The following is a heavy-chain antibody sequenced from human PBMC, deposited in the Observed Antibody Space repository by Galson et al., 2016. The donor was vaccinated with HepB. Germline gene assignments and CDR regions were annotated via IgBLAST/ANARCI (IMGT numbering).Heavy chain of an antibody. CDR1: GYIFTSYD. CDR3: ASWRGTVSGWSGPLDF. D-gene: IGHD6-19*01. Sequence: SVKVSCKASGYIFTSYDINWVRQAPGQGLEWVGWMNPKSGTTGFAQKFQGRVTLTRSTALGTAYMELNSLTSEDTAMYYCASWRGTVSGWSGPLDFWGQGTLVTVSS. J-gene: IGHJ4*01. CDR2: MNPKSGTT. V-gene: IGHV1-8*02.